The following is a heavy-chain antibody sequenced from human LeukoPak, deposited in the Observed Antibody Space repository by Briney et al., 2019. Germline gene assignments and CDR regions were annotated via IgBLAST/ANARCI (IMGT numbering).Heavy chain of an antibody. CDR1: GYSFTSYW. CDR3: ARNRNGGSGSYGNWFDP. CDR2: IYPGDSDT. Sequence: GESLKISCKGSGYSFTSYWIGWVRQMPGKGLERMGIIYPGDSDTRYSPSFQGQVTISADKSISTAYLQWSSLKASDTAMYYCARNRNGGSGSYGNWFDPWGQGTLVTVSS. J-gene: IGHJ5*02. D-gene: IGHD3-10*01. V-gene: IGHV5-51*01.